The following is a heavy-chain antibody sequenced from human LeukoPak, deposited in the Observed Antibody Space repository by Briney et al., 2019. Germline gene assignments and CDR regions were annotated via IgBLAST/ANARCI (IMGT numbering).Heavy chain of an antibody. V-gene: IGHV4-34*01. CDR3: ARVRRPSITMVRGVIDY. J-gene: IGHJ4*02. CDR2: INHSGSK. CDR1: GGSFSGYY. D-gene: IGHD3-10*01. Sequence: SVTLSLTCAVYGGSFSGYYWSWIRQPPGKGLEWMGEINHSGSKNYNPSLKSRVIISVDTSKNQFSLKLSSVTAADTAVYYCARVRRPSITMVRGVIDYWGQGTLVTVSS.